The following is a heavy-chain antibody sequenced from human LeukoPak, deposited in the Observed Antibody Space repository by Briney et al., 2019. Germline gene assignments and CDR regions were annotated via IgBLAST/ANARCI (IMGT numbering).Heavy chain of an antibody. Sequence: PGGSLRLSCVASGFMFTDVWMNWVRQAPGKGLEWVSYISSSSSTIYYADSVKGRFTISRDNAKNSLYLQMNSLRAEDTAVYYCARGGYYYYYMDVWGKGTTVTVSS. CDR3: ARGGYYYYYMDV. V-gene: IGHV3-11*04. D-gene: IGHD3-10*01. CDR2: ISSSSSTI. J-gene: IGHJ6*03. CDR1: GFMFTDVW.